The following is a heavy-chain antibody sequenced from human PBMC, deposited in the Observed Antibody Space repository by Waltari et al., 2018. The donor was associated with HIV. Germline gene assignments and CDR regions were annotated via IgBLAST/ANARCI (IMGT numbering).Heavy chain of an antibody. CDR2: ISWDGGST. Sequence: EVQLVESGGVVVQPGGSLRLSCAASGFTFDDYTMHWVRQAPGKGLEWVSLISWDGGSTYYADSVKGRFTISRDNSKNSLYLQMNSLRTEDTALYYCAKDASLQSSPPKYYYYGMDVWGQGTTVTVSS. CDR1: GFTFDDYT. J-gene: IGHJ6*02. CDR3: AKDASLQSSPPKYYYYGMDV. V-gene: IGHV3-43*01. D-gene: IGHD4-4*01.